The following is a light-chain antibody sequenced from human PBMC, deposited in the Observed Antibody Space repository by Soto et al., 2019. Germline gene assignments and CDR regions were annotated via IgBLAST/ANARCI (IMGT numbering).Light chain of an antibody. CDR1: SSDVGGYNY. Sequence: QSALTQPASVSGSPGHSITISCTGTSSDVGGYNYVSWYQQHPGKAPKLMIYDVSNRPAGVSNRFSGSKSGNTASLTISGRQAEDEADYYCSSYTRSSRVVFGGGTKLTVL. CDR2: DVS. J-gene: IGLJ2*01. V-gene: IGLV2-14*01. CDR3: SSYTRSSRVV.